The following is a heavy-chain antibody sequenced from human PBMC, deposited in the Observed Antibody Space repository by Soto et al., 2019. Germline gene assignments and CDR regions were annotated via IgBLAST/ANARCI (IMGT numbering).Heavy chain of an antibody. CDR1: GFSFSSSD. Sequence: QVYLEESGGGVVQPGRSLRLSCVASGFSFSSSDMHWVRQAPGKGLEWVAHISIDGSRKYYADSVKGRFTVSRENSKNTLYLQINSLRPEEAARYYCTRGPTHGAFDIWGQGTMVTVSS. CDR3: TRGPTHGAFDI. J-gene: IGHJ3*02. CDR2: ISIDGSRK. V-gene: IGHV3-30*03.